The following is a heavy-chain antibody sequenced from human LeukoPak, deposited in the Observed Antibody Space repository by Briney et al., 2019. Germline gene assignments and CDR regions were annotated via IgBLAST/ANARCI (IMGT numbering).Heavy chain of an antibody. D-gene: IGHD3-22*01. CDR3: ARHRKDYYDSSGYYYN. CDR1: GYSFTSYW. CDR2: IYPGDSDT. Sequence: GESLKISXKGSGYSFTSYWIGWVRQMPGKGLEWMGIIYPGDSDTRYSPSFQGQVTISADKSISTAYLQWSSLKASDTAVYYCARHRKDYYDSSGYYYNWGQGTLVTVSS. J-gene: IGHJ1*01. V-gene: IGHV5-51*01.